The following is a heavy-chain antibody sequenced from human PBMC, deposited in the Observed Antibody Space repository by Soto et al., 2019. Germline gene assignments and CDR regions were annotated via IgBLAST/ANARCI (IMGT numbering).Heavy chain of an antibody. D-gene: IGHD1-20*01. Sequence: QVQLVQSGAEVKKPGSSVKVSCKASGGTFSSYAISWVRQAPGQGLEWMGGIIPIFGTANYAQKFQGRVTITADESTSTAYMELSSLRYEDTAVYYCAREGAVGSITGTYGGAFDIWGQGTMVTVSS. CDR1: GGTFSSYA. V-gene: IGHV1-69*01. CDR2: IIPIFGTA. CDR3: AREGAVGSITGTYGGAFDI. J-gene: IGHJ3*02.